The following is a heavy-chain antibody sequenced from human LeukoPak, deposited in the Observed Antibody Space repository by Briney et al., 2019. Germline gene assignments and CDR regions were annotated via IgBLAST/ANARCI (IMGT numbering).Heavy chain of an antibody. V-gene: IGHV1-2*02. CDR2: INTNRGVT. CDR3: ARDLGGMTKNAFDI. J-gene: IGHJ3*02. D-gene: IGHD2-15*01. CDR1: GYTYIDYY. Sequence: ASVKVSCKASGYTYIDYYLHWVRQAPGQGREWMGWINTNRGVTNSAQKFQGRVTMTEDTSISTAYMELSSLRSDDTAIYYCARDLGGMTKNAFDIWGQGTVVTVSS.